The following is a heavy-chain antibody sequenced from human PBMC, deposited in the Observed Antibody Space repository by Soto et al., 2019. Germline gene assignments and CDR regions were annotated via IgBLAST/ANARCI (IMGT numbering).Heavy chain of an antibody. CDR3: AKDGTGLIVPAAIGY. CDR1: GFTFSSYA. Sequence: GGSLRLSCAASGFTFSSYAMSWVRQAPGKGLEWVSAISGSGGSTYYADSVKGRFTISRDNSKNTLYLQMNSLRAEDTAVYYCAKDGTGLIVPAAIGYWGQGTLVTVSS. D-gene: IGHD2-2*01. CDR2: ISGSGGST. J-gene: IGHJ4*02. V-gene: IGHV3-23*01.